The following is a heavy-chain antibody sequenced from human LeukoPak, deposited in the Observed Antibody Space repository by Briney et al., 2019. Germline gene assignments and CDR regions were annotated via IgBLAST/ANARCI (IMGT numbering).Heavy chain of an antibody. J-gene: IGHJ3*02. CDR3: AKYFDSSGYYRHAFDI. V-gene: IGHV1-69*13. D-gene: IGHD3-22*01. CDR2: VIPIFGTA. CDR1: GGTFSSYA. Sequence: SVKVSCKASGGTFSSYAISWVRQAPGQGLEWMGGVIPIFGTANYAQKFQGRVTITADEYTSTAYMELSSLRSEDTAVYYCAKYFDSSGYYRHAFDIWGQGTMVTVSS.